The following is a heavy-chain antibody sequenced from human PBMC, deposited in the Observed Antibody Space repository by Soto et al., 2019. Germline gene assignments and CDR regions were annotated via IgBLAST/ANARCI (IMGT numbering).Heavy chain of an antibody. V-gene: IGHV3-30-3*01. J-gene: IGHJ4*02. CDR1: GFTFSSYA. CDR2: ISYDGSNK. CDR3: ASAPPVLF. D-gene: IGHD6-6*01. Sequence: GGSLRFSCAASGFTFSSYAMHWVRQAPGKGLEWVAVISYDGSNKYYADSVKGRFTISRDNSKNTLYLQMNSLRAEDTAVYYCASAPPVLFWGQGTLVTVPS.